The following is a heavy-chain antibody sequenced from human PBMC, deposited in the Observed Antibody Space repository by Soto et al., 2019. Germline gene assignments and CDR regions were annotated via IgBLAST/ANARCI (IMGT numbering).Heavy chain of an antibody. Sequence: QVQLVQSGAEVKKPGSSVKVSCKASGGTFNSYAISWVRQAPGQGLEWMGGIIPIFGTADYAQKFQGRVTITADETTSTADVELSSLRSEDTAVYYCAKNPENYYYGMDVWGQGTTVTVSS. V-gene: IGHV1-69*12. J-gene: IGHJ6*02. CDR2: IIPIFGTA. CDR3: AKNPENYYYGMDV. CDR1: GGTFNSYA.